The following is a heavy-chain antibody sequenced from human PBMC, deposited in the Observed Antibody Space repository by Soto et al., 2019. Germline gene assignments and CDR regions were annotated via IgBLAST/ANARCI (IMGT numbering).Heavy chain of an antibody. J-gene: IGHJ4*02. CDR3: ARDNGYESDY. CDR1: GYTFPSYG. D-gene: IGHD5-12*01. V-gene: IGHV1-18*01. Sequence: QVQLVQSGAEVKKPGASVKFSGKASGYTFPSYGISWVRQAPGQGLEWLGWISGYNGNTNHAQKLQGRVTMTTDTSSSTAYMELRSLRSDDTAVYYCARDNGYESDYWGQGTLVTVSS. CDR2: ISGYNGNT.